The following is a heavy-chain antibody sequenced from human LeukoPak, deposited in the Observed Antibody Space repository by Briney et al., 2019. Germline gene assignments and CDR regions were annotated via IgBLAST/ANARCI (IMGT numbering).Heavy chain of an antibody. CDR3: ARGTYYYDSSGYYYDY. Sequence: ASVKVSCKASGYTFTGYYMHWVRQAPGQGLEWMGWINPNSGGTNYAQKFQGRVTMTRDTSISTAYMELSRLRSDDTAVYYCARGTYYYDSSGYYYDYWGQGTLVTVSS. CDR2: INPNSGGT. V-gene: IGHV1-2*02. CDR1: GYTFTGYY. D-gene: IGHD3-22*01. J-gene: IGHJ4*02.